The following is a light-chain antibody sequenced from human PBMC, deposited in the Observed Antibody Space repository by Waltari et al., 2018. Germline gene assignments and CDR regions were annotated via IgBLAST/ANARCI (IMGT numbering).Light chain of an antibody. V-gene: IGLV2-14*03. CDR1: SSDSGAYNY. J-gene: IGLJ2*01. Sequence: SALTQPDSVSGSPGQSITIFCSGVSSDSGAYNYVSWYRRHPGEAPKVIIYDVSNRPSGVSNRFSGSKSGSTASLTISGLQPEDEAVYYCSSFTSSTTGIFGGGTKLTVL. CDR3: SSFTSSTTGI. CDR2: DVS.